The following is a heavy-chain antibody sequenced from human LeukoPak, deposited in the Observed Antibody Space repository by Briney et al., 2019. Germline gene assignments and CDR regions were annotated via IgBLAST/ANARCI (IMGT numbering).Heavy chain of an antibody. V-gene: IGHV1-8*02. Sequence: ASVKVSCKASGGTFSSYAISWVRQAPGQGLEWMGWMNPNSGNTGYAQKFQGRVTMTRNTSISTAYMELSSLRSEDTAVYYCARADYDFWSGYPQDYYYYYGMDVWGQGTTVTVSS. CDR2: MNPNSGNT. CDR1: GGTFSSYA. CDR3: ARADYDFWSGYPQDYYYYYGMDV. J-gene: IGHJ6*02. D-gene: IGHD3-3*01.